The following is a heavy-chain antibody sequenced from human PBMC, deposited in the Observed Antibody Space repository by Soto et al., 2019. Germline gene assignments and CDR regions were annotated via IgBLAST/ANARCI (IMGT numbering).Heavy chain of an antibody. Sequence: QVQLVQSGAEVKKPGSSVKVSCKASGGTFSSYAISWVRQAPGQGLEWMGGIIPIFGTANYAQKFQGRVTIXADXSTSTADMELSSLSYEDTAVYSCASDLYSSSWYAPWGQGTLVTVSS. CDR2: IIPIFGTA. D-gene: IGHD6-13*01. J-gene: IGHJ5*02. CDR1: GGTFSSYA. V-gene: IGHV1-69*12. CDR3: ASDLYSSSWYAP.